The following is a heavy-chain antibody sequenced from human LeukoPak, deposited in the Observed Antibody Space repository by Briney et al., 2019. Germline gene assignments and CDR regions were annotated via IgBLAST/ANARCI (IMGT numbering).Heavy chain of an antibody. V-gene: IGHV4-4*02. CDR2: IYHSGST. J-gene: IGHJ6*02. CDR3: ASNYCSSTSCYKPYYYYGMDV. Sequence: SETLSLTCAVSGGSISSSNWWSWVRQPPGKGPEWIGEIYHSGSTNYNPSLKSRVTISVDKSKNQFSLKLSSVTAADTAVYYCASNYCSSTSCYKPYYYYGMDVWGQGTTVTVSS. CDR1: GGSISSSNW. D-gene: IGHD2-2*01.